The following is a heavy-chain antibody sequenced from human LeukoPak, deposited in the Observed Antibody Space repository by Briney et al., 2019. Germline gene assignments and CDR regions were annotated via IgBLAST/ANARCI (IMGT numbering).Heavy chain of an antibody. CDR3: ARYNYDFWSGYSKWFDP. D-gene: IGHD3-3*01. CDR2: IYYSGST. J-gene: IGHJ5*02. Sequence: PSETLSLTCTVSGGSISSSYWSWIRQPPGKGLEWIGYIYYSGSTNYNPSLKSRVTITVDTSKNQFSLKLSSVTAADTAVYYCARYNYDFWSGYSKWFDPWGQGTLVTVSS. V-gene: IGHV4-59*01. CDR1: GGSISSSY.